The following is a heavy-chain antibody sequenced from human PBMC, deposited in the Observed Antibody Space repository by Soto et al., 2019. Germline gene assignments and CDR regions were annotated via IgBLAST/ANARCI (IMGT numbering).Heavy chain of an antibody. V-gene: IGHV5-51*06. CDR1: GYSFTTYW. J-gene: IGHJ3*02. Sequence: GESLKISCRGSGYSFTTYWIGWVRQMPGKGLEWMAIIYPGDSATLYSPSLQGQVTISADKSVSTAYLQWSSLKASDTGMYYCAQLAYCGGDCYSSAFDIWGQGTMVTVSS. D-gene: IGHD2-21*02. CDR2: IYPGDSAT. CDR3: AQLAYCGGDCYSSAFDI.